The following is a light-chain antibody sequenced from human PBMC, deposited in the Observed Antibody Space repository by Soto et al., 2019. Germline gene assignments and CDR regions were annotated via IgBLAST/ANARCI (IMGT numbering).Light chain of an antibody. CDR3: SSYAGSSNV. CDR2: EVN. J-gene: IGLJ1*01. Sequence: QSVLTQPPSASGSPGQSVAISCTGTSSDVGGYNYVSWYQQHPSKAPKLMIYEVNKRPSGVPDRFSGSKSGNTASLTVSGLQDEDDADYYCSSYAGSSNVFGTGTKVTAL. CDR1: SSDVGGYNY. V-gene: IGLV2-8*01.